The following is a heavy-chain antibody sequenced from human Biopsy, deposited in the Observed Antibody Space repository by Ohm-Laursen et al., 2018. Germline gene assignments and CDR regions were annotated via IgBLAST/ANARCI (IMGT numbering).Heavy chain of an antibody. V-gene: IGHV1-69*06. CDR1: GGTFSNYG. D-gene: IGHD3-9*01. Sequence: SSVKVSCKAPGGTFSNYGVNWVRQAPGQGLEWLGGNIPILGTGNYAQKFQDRVTVAADTSTSTTTMELRSLRSDDTAVYYCATKLTGYFHHWGQGTLVIVSS. CDR2: NIPILGTG. J-gene: IGHJ1*01. CDR3: ATKLTGYFHH.